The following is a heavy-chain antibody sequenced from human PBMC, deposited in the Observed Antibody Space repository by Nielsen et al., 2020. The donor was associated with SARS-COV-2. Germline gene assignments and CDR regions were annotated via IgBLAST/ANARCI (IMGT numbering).Heavy chain of an antibody. V-gene: IGHV3-23*01. CDR3: AKGTEWLLSYYFDY. J-gene: IGHJ4*02. D-gene: IGHD3-3*01. CDR1: GFTFSSYA. CDR2: ISGSGGST. Sequence: GESLKISCAASGFTFSSYAMSWVRQAPGKGLEWVSAISGSGGSTYYADSVKGRFTISRDNSKNTLYLQMNSLRAEDTAVYYCAKGTEWLLSYYFDYWGQGTLVTVSS.